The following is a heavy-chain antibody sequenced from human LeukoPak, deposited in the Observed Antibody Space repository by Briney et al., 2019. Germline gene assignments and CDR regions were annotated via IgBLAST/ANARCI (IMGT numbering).Heavy chain of an antibody. CDR2: INHSGST. Sequence: PPETLSLTCAVYGGSFSGCYWSWIRQPPGKGLEWIGEINHSGSTNYNPSLKSRVTISVDTSKNQFSLKLSSVTAADTAVYYCAREAGGYFDYWGQGTLVTVSS. V-gene: IGHV4-34*01. CDR3: AREAGGYFDY. J-gene: IGHJ4*02. D-gene: IGHD6-13*01. CDR1: GGSFSGCY.